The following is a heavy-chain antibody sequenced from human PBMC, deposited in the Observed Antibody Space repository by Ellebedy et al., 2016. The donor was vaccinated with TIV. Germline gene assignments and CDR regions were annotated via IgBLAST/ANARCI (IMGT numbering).Heavy chain of an antibody. CDR1: GWSFSGYY. J-gene: IGHJ6*02. D-gene: IGHD1-7*01. V-gene: IGHV4-4*07. CDR2: TYTSGST. Sequence: SETLSLXXAVYGWSFSGYYWSWIRQPAGKRLEWIGRTYTSGSTNYNPSLKSRVTMSVDTSKNQFSLKLSSVTAADTAVYYCARDRYNWNYGQSYGMDVWGQGTTVTVSS. CDR3: ARDRYNWNYGQSYGMDV.